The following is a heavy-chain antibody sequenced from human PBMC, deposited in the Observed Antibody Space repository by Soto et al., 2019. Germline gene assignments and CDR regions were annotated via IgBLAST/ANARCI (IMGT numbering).Heavy chain of an antibody. D-gene: IGHD3-16*01. J-gene: IGHJ4*02. CDR3: AREGEGKTAYFDY. CDR2: ITTSCDYV. V-gene: IGHV3-21*01. CDR1: GFTFSTHF. Sequence: GGSLRLSCAASGFTFSTHFMNWVRQAPGKGLEWVSSITTSCDYVYYANSVKGRFTISRDNAKNSLYLQMNSLRAEDTAVYYCAREGEGKTAYFDYWGQGALVTVSS.